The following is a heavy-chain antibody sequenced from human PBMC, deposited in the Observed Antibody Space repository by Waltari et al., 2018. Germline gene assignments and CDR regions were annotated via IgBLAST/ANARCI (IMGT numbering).Heavy chain of an antibody. CDR3: ARGAAPMAVTSLDF. D-gene: IGHD2-2*01. CDR2: ITPILGIA. Sequence: QVQLVQSGAEVKKPESSVKVSCQASGGTFSTHIITWVRQAPGQGLEWMGQITPILGIANYAQKFQARVTITADESTSTSYMELSSLTSEDTAGYYCARGAAPMAVTSLDFWGQGTLVTVSS. CDR1: GGTFSTHI. J-gene: IGHJ4*02. V-gene: IGHV1-69*04.